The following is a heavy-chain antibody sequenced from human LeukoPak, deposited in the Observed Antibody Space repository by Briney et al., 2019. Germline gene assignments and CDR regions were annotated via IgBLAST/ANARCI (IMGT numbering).Heavy chain of an antibody. Sequence: ASVKVSCKASGYNFTGYYIHWVRQAPGQGLEWMGWINPNSGGTNYAQKFQGRATMTRDTSISTAYMELSRLRSDDTAVYYCARVRLYYDFWSGYYLDYWGQGTLVTVSS. D-gene: IGHD3-3*01. CDR1: GYNFTGYY. J-gene: IGHJ4*02. CDR3: ARVRLYYDFWSGYYLDY. V-gene: IGHV1-2*02. CDR2: INPNSGGT.